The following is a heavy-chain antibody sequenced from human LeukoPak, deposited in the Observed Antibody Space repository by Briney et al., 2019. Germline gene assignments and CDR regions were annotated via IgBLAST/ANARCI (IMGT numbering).Heavy chain of an antibody. Sequence: SVKVSCKASGGTFSSYAISWVRQAPGQGLEWMGGIIPIFGTANYAQKFQGRVTITADKPTSTAYMELSSLRSEDTAVYYCASMTGYSSSWLAHFDYWGQGTLVTVSS. D-gene: IGHD6-13*01. CDR1: GGTFSSYA. V-gene: IGHV1-69*06. CDR2: IIPIFGTA. CDR3: ASMTGYSSSWLAHFDY. J-gene: IGHJ4*02.